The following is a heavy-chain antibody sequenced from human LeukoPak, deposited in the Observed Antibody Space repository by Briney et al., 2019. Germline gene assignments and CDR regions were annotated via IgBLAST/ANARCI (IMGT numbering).Heavy chain of an antibody. CDR1: GFTSSSYA. CDR3: AILKGYCSGGRCYSSEATWFDP. V-gene: IGHV3-23*01. Sequence: PGGSLRLSCAASGFTSSSYAMSWVRQAPGKGLEWVSAISGSGGSTYYADSVKGRFTISRDNSKNTLYLQMNSLRAEDTAVYYCAILKGYCSGGRCYSSEATWFDPWGQGTLVTVSS. CDR2: ISGSGGST. J-gene: IGHJ5*02. D-gene: IGHD2-15*01.